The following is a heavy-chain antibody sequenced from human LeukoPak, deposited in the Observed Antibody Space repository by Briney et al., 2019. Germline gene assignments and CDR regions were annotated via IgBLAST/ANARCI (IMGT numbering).Heavy chain of an antibody. V-gene: IGHV4-34*01. Sequence: PSETLSLTCTVSGGSISSYYWSWIRQPPGKGLEWIGEINHSGSTNYNPSLKSRVTISVDTSKNQFSLKLSSVTAADTAVYYCARGAVAYFDYWGQGTLVTVSS. CDR3: ARGAVAYFDY. CDR1: GGSISSYY. CDR2: INHSGST. J-gene: IGHJ4*02.